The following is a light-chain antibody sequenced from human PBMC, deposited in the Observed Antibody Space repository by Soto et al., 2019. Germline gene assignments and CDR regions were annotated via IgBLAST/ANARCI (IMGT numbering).Light chain of an antibody. CDR3: SSYTSSSSLEGVV. CDR2: DVS. V-gene: IGLV2-14*01. J-gene: IGLJ2*01. Sequence: QSALTQPASVSGSPGQSITISCTGTSSDIGGYNYVSWNQQHPGKAPKLMIYDVSNRPSGVSNRFSGSKSGNTASLTISGLQAEDEADYYCSSYTSSSSLEGVVFGGGTKLTVL. CDR1: SSDIGGYNY.